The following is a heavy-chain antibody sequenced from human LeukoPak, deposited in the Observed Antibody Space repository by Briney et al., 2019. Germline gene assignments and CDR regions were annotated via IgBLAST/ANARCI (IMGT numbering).Heavy chain of an antibody. CDR3: ARGDYLDGTLDAFDI. D-gene: IGHD6-19*01. Sequence: ASVKVSCKASGYTFTGYYMHWVRQAPGQGLEWMGWISAYNGNTNYAQKLQGRVTMTTDTSTSTAYMELSSLRSEDTAVYYCARGDYLDGTLDAFDIWGQGTMVTVSS. CDR2: ISAYNGNT. J-gene: IGHJ3*02. V-gene: IGHV1-18*04. CDR1: GYTFTGYY.